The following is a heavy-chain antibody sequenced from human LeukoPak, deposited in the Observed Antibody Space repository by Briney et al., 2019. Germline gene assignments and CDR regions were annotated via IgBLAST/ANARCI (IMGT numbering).Heavy chain of an antibody. CDR1: GFTFSSYA. CDR2: LSGSGAST. V-gene: IGHV3-23*01. D-gene: IGHD3-22*01. J-gene: IGHJ4*02. CDR3: VCGRDSSWRFDY. Sequence: GGSLRLSCAASGFTFSSYAMSWVRQAPGKGLEWVSGLSGSGASTYYADSVKGRFTISRDNSKNTLYLQMNSLRAEDTAVYYCVCGRDSSWRFDYWGQGTLVTVSS.